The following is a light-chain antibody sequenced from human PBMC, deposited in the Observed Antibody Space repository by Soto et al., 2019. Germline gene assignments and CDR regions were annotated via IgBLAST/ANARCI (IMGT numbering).Light chain of an antibody. CDR1: QSMSNH. Sequence: DIQMTQSPSSLSASVEDGVIITCRASQSMSNHLNWYQQKPGKAPKLLIFAASSLQSGVPSRFSGSRSGPDFTLTISSLQPEDFATYYCQQSYSSPPTFGQGTKVEIK. V-gene: IGKV1-39*01. J-gene: IGKJ1*01. CDR2: AAS. CDR3: QQSYSSPPT.